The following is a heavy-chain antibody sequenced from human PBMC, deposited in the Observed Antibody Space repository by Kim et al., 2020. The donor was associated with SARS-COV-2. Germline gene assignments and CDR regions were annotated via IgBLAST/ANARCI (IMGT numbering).Heavy chain of an antibody. V-gene: IGHV3-30*04. J-gene: IGHJ6*02. CDR2: ISYDGSNK. CDR1: GFTFSSYA. CDR3: ARDNMIAYYYYYYGMDV. D-gene: IGHD3-22*01. Sequence: GGSLRLSCAASGFTFSSYAMHWVRQAPGKGLEWVAVISYDGSNKYYADSVKGRFTISRDNSKNTLYLQMNSLRAEDTAVYYCARDNMIAYYYYYYGMDVWGQGTTVTVSS.